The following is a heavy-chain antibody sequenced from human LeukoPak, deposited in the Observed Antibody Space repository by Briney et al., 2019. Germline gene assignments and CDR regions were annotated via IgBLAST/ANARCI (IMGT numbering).Heavy chain of an antibody. Sequence: SETLSLTCTVSGGSISSGDYYWSWIRQPPGKGLEWIGYIYYSGSTYYNPSLKSRVTISVDTSKNQFSLKLSSVTAADTAVYYCARDLKQMMWDGNWFDPWGQGTLVTVSS. J-gene: IGHJ5*02. V-gene: IGHV4-30-4*01. CDR3: ARDLKQMMWDGNWFDP. D-gene: IGHD1-26*01. CDR2: IYYSGST. CDR1: GGSISSGDYY.